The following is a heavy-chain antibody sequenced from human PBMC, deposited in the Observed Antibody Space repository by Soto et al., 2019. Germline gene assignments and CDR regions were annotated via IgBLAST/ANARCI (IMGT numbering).Heavy chain of an antibody. Sequence: ASVKVSXKASGYTFTSYAMHWVRQAPGQRREWMGWINAGNGNRKYSQKFQGRVTITRDTSASTAYMELSSLRSEDTAVYYCARGPGGPDGPGDYWGQGTLVTVSS. D-gene: IGHD2-15*01. CDR2: INAGNGNR. V-gene: IGHV1-3*01. J-gene: IGHJ4*02. CDR3: ARGPGGPDGPGDY. CDR1: GYTFTSYA.